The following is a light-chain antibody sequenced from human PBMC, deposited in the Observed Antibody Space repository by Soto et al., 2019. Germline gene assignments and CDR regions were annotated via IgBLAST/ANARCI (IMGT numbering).Light chain of an antibody. CDR2: GTS. V-gene: IGKV3-20*01. CDR1: QTISSSY. CDR3: QQYGSWT. J-gene: IGKJ1*01. Sequence: EIVLTQSPGTLTVSPGERATLSCRASQTISSSYLAWYRQKPGQAPSLLIYGTSSRATAIPDRFSGSGSGAAFTFTISRRGPEGSAIYYCQQYGSWTFGQGTKVELK.